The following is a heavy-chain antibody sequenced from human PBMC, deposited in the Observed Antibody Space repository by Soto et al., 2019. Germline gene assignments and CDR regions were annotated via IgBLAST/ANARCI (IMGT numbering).Heavy chain of an antibody. CDR1: GRTFSIYT. CDR2: XIPILXIA. J-gene: IGHJ5*02. V-gene: IGHV1-69*02. CDR3: ARGLPGLRFDP. Sequence: XVKVSCKASGRTFSIYTISWVRQAPGQGLEWMGRXIPILXIANYAQKFQGXVTITADXXTSTEYMELSSLTSEDTAVYYCARGLPGLRFDPWGKGTLVTVYS. D-gene: IGHD4-17*01.